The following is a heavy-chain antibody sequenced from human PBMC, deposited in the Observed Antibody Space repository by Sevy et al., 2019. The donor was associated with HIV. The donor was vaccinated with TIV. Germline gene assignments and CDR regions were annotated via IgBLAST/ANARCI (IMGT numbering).Heavy chain of an antibody. CDR2: FDPEDDEK. J-gene: IGHJ4*02. Sequence: ASVKVSCKVSGYTLTELSMHWVRQAPGKGLEWMGTFDPEDDEKIYAQKFQGRVTMTEDTSTDTAYMELSRLRSEDTAVYFYATTKYYYDASGYPFDSWGQGTLVTVSS. D-gene: IGHD3-22*01. CDR1: GYTLTELS. CDR3: ATTKYYYDASGYPFDS. V-gene: IGHV1-24*01.